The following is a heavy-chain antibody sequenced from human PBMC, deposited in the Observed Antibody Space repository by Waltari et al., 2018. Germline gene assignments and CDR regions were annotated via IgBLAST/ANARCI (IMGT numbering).Heavy chain of an antibody. CDR1: GFTFSSYG. J-gene: IGHJ4*02. CDR2: INNDGSGT. CDR3: ARAISSGWWFDY. D-gene: IGHD6-19*01. Sequence: EVQLVESGGGLVQPGGSLRLSCAASGFTFSSYGLHGVRQAPGKGLVWVSRINNDGSGTSYADSVKGRFTISRDNAKNTLYLQMNSLRAEDTAVYYCARAISSGWWFDYWGQGTLVTVSS. V-gene: IGHV3-74*01.